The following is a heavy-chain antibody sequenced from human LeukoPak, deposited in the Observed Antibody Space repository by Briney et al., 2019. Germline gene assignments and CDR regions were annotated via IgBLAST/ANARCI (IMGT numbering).Heavy chain of an antibody. CDR1: GGSFSGYY. J-gene: IGHJ6*02. CDR2: INHSGST. Sequence: SETLSLTCAVYGGSFSGYYWSWIRQPPGKGLEWIGEINHSGSTNYNPSLKSRVTISVDTSKNQFSLKLSSVTAADTAVYYCARGPGYCSSTSCYTKYYYYGMDVWGQGTTVTVSS. V-gene: IGHV4-34*01. D-gene: IGHD2-2*02. CDR3: ARGPGYCSSTSCYTKYYYYGMDV.